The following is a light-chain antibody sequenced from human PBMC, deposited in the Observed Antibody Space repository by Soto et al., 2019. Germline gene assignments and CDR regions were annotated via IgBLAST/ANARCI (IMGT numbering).Light chain of an antibody. V-gene: IGLV2-14*01. CDR1: SSDVGVHNF. J-gene: IGLJ3*02. CDR3: CSYTPADTGV. CDR2: GVT. Sequence: QSALTQPASVSVSPGQSISISCTGSSSDVGVHNFVSWYQHHPGKAPKVLIYGVTNRPSGVSNRFSGSKSGNTASLTISGLQAEDVADYYCCSYTPADTGVFGGGTKLTVL.